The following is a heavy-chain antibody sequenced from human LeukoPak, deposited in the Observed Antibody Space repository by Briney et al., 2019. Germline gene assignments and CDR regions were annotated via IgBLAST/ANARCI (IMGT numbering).Heavy chain of an antibody. J-gene: IGHJ4*02. V-gene: IGHV1-2*02. CDR1: GYTFTGYY. Sequence: VASVKVSCKASGYTFTGYYMHWVRQAPGQGLEWMGWINPNSGGTNYAQKFQGRVTMTRDTSISTAYMELSRLRSDDTAVYYRAKSRIVGAHCLDYWGQGTLVTVSS. D-gene: IGHD1-26*01. CDR2: INPNSGGT. CDR3: AKSRIVGAHCLDY.